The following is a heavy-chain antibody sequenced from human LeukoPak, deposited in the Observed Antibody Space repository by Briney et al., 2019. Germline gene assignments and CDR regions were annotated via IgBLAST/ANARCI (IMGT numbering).Heavy chain of an antibody. CDR2: IYYSGST. J-gene: IGHJ3*01. Sequence: PSETLSLTCTVSGGSISSYYWSWIRQPPGKGLEWIGYIYYSGSTNYNPSLKSRVTISVDTSKIQFSLNLNSVTAADTAVYYCARLRDGYNLDAFDVWGQGTRVTVSS. CDR1: GGSISSYY. D-gene: IGHD5-24*01. CDR3: ARLRDGYNLDAFDV. V-gene: IGHV4-59*08.